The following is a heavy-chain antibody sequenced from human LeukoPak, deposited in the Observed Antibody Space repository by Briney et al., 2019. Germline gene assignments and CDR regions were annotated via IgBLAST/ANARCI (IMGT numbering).Heavy chain of an antibody. J-gene: IGHJ6*03. Sequence: SVKVSCKASGGTFSSYAISWVRQAPGQGLEWMGGIIPIFGTANYAQKFQGRVTITTDESTSTAYMELSSLRSEDTAVYYCARTYYYGSGGSHYYYMDVWGKGTTVTVSS. D-gene: IGHD3-10*01. V-gene: IGHV1-69*05. CDR2: IIPIFGTA. CDR1: GGTFSSYA. CDR3: ARTYYYGSGGSHYYYMDV.